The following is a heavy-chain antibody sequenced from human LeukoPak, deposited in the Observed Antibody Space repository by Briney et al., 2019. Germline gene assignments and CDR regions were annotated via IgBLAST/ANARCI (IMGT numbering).Heavy chain of an antibody. V-gene: IGHV4-59*01. D-gene: IGHD1-26*01. CDR2: IYYSGNT. CDR3: ARDGVGATDSYYYYYGMDV. J-gene: IGHJ6*02. Sequence: SETLSLTCTVSGGSISSYYWGWIRQPPGQGLEWIGHIYYSGNTYYNPSLKSRVTISVDTSKTQFSLRLSSLTAADTAVYYCARDGVGATDSYYYYYGMDVWGQGTTVTVSS. CDR1: GGSISSYY.